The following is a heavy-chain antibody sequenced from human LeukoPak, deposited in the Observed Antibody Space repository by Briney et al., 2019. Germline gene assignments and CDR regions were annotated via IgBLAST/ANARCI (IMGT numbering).Heavy chain of an antibody. CDR2: IYYSGST. Sequence: PSETLSLTCTVSGGSVSSSYYYWGWIRQPPGKGLEWIGSIYYSGSTYYNPSLKSRVTISVDTSKNQFSLKLSSVTAADTAAYYCAKDQHIVVPTFGGKDYYYGMDVWGQGITVTVSS. CDR3: AKDQHIVVPTFGGKDYYYGMDV. J-gene: IGHJ6*02. V-gene: IGHV4-39*02. D-gene: IGHD2-21*01. CDR1: GGSVSSSYYY.